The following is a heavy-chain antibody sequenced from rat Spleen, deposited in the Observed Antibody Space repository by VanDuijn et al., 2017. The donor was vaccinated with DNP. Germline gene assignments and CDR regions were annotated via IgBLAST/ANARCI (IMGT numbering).Heavy chain of an antibody. CDR1: GFSFNNYW. D-gene: IGHD1-12*02. CDR3: TTTHYYDGWFPFDY. Sequence: EVQLVESGGGPVQPGRSLKLSCVASGFSFNNYWMSWIRQAPGKGLELVAYISSGGGTIYYRDSVRGRFTISRDYAKSTLYLQMDSLRSEDTATYYCTTTHYYDGWFPFDYWGQGVMVTVSS. V-gene: IGHV5-31*01. CDR2: ISSGGGTI. J-gene: IGHJ2*01.